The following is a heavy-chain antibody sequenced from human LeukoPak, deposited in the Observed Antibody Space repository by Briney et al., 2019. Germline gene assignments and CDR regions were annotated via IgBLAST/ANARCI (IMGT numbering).Heavy chain of an antibody. CDR1: GGSVSSGSYY. CDR3: ASGQFLVSNDY. Sequence: SETLSLTCIVSGGSVSSGSYYWSWIRQPPGKELEWIGYIDYSGSAKYNPSLKSRVTISVDTSKNQFSLRLSSVTAADTAVYYCASGQFLVSNDYWGQGILVTVSP. D-gene: IGHD5/OR15-5a*01. J-gene: IGHJ4*02. CDR2: IDYSGSA. V-gene: IGHV4-61*01.